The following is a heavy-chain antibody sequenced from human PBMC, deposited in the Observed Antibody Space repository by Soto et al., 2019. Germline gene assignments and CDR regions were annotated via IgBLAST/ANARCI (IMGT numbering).Heavy chain of an antibody. D-gene: IGHD3-10*01. CDR3: AKGASRSSSLYYYYGMDV. CDR1: GFTLSSYA. CDR2: ISGSAGST. Sequence: PWGSLRLSCAASGFTLSSYAMIWVRRAAVKGLEWLSAISGSAGSTYYADSVKGRFTISRDNSKNTLYLQMNSLRVEDTAVYYCAKGASRSSSLYYYYGMDVWGQGTTVTVSS. V-gene: IGHV3-23*01. J-gene: IGHJ6*02.